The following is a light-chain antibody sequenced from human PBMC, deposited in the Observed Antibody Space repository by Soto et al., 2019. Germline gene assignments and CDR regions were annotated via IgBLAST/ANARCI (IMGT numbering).Light chain of an antibody. Sequence: QSALTQPASVSGSPGQSVTISCTGPRSDIGDSNFISWYQHSPGKAPRLLIYEVNNRSSGVSKRFSGSKAGNTASLTISGLLDDDEADYFCASFRSGTILVFGSGTKVTVL. J-gene: IGLJ1*01. CDR3: ASFRSGTILV. CDR1: RSDIGDSNF. V-gene: IGLV2-14*01. CDR2: EVN.